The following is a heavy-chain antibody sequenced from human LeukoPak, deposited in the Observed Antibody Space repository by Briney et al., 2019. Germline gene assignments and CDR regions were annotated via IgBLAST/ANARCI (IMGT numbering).Heavy chain of an antibody. Sequence: GGSLRLSCAASGFTFSSYEMNWVRQAPGKGLEWVSYISSSGSTIYYADSVKGRFTISRDNAKNSLYLQMNSLRAEDTAVYYCARVVSGIQLWLGYWGQGTQVTVSS. CDR1: GFTFSSYE. CDR2: ISSSGSTI. V-gene: IGHV3-48*03. D-gene: IGHD5-18*01. CDR3: ARVVSGIQLWLGY. J-gene: IGHJ4*02.